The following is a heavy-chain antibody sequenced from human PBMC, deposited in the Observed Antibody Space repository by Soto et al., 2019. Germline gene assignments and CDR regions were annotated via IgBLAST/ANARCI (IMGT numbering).Heavy chain of an antibody. J-gene: IGHJ6*02. CDR2: INAANGNT. D-gene: IGHD3-10*01. CDR3: ARGMLWFGEFFGIDV. CDR1: LYPFNNPA. V-gene: IGHV1-3*01. Sequence: GGPVKVSLKGSLYPFNNPALDWVRQCPGQRLEWMGWINAANGNTKFSQKIQDRVTITRDTSASTAYMELSSLRLEDTAVYYWARGMLWFGEFFGIDVWGQGTTVAVSS.